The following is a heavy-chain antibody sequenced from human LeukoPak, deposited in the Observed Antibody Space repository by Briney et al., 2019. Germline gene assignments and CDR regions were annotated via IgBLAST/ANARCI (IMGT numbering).Heavy chain of an antibody. D-gene: IGHD2-15*01. CDR3: ATEPRGYCSGGSCPWY. V-gene: IGHV3-7*01. J-gene: IGHJ4*02. CDR2: IKQDGSEK. CDR1: GFTFSNNW. Sequence: GGSLRLSCAASGFTFSNNWMSWVRQAPGKGLEWVANIKQDGSEKYYADSVKGRFTISRDNAKNSLYLQMNSLRAEDTAVYYCATEPRGYCSGGSCPWYWGQGTLVTVSS.